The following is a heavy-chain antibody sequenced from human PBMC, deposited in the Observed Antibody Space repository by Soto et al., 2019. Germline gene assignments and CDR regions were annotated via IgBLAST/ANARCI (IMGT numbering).Heavy chain of an antibody. D-gene: IGHD3-9*01. J-gene: IGHJ6*02. CDR1: GYTFTGYY. CDR2: INPNSGGT. CDR3: ARDHIPYTTPVGKQILTGNYYGMDV. V-gene: IGHV1-2*04. Sequence: QVQLVQSGAEVKKPGASVKVSCKASGYTFTGYYMHWVRQAPGQGLEWMGWINPNSGGTNYAQKFQGWVTMTRDTSISTAYMELSRLRSDDTAVYYCARDHIPYTTPVGKQILTGNYYGMDVWGQGTTVTVSS.